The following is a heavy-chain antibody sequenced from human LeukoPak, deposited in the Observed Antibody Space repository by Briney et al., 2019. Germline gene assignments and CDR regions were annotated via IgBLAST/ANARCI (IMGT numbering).Heavy chain of an antibody. J-gene: IGHJ4*02. Sequence: GGSLRLSCAASGFTVSSNYMSWVRQAPGKGLEWVADISYDGSNQYYADSVKGRLTISRDNSKSTLYLQMNSLRAEDTATYYCARSPYYDILAGFYYYFDYWGQGTLVTVSS. V-gene: IGHV3-30-3*01. D-gene: IGHD3-9*01. CDR2: ISYDGSNQ. CDR3: ARSPYYDILAGFYYYFDY. CDR1: GFTVSSNY.